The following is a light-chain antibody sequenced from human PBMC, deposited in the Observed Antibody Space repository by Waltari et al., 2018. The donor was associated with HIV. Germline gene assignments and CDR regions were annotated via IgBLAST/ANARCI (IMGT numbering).Light chain of an antibody. CDR2: DVS. CDR3: SSYTSSSTFYV. V-gene: IGLV2-14*03. CDR1: SSDVGGYNF. J-gene: IGLJ1*01. Sequence: QSALTQPASVSGSPGQSITISCTGTSSDVGGYNFVSWYHQHPGEAPKLLIYDVSQRPSGVSNRFSGSKSGNTASLTISGLQTEDDSVFYCSSYTSSSTFYVFGTGTKVTVL.